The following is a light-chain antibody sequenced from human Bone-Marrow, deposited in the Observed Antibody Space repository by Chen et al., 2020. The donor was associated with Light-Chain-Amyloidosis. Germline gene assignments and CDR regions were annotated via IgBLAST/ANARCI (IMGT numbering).Light chain of an antibody. CDR1: NIGSTS. Sequence: SYVLTQPSSVSVAPGQTATIARGGNNIGSTSVHWYQQTPGQAPILVGYDDSDRPSGIPERLSGSNSGNTATLTSSSVEAEDDADYYCQVWDRSSDRPVFGGGTKLTVL. CDR2: DDS. V-gene: IGLV3-21*02. J-gene: IGLJ3*02. CDR3: QVWDRSSDRPV.